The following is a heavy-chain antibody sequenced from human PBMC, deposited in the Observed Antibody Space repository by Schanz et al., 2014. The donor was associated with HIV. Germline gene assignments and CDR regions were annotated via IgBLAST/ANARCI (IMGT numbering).Heavy chain of an antibody. J-gene: IGHJ5*02. CDR2: IIRIFGSA. D-gene: IGHD3-22*01. CDR1: GGTLSNYG. V-gene: IGHV1-69*01. Sequence: QVQLVQSGAEVQKPGSSVKVSCKASGGTLSNYGISWVRQAPGQGLEWMGGIIRIFGSANYAPKFQDKVTITADESTSTAYMELSSLTSDDTAVYFCAGSSEYSSGWYVLWGQGTLVTVSS. CDR3: AGSSEYSSGWYVL.